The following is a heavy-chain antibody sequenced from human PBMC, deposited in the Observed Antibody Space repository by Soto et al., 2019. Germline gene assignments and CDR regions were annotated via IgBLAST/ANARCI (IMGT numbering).Heavy chain of an antibody. D-gene: IGHD1-20*01. CDR3: AKGAVPYNGKWDWFDP. CDR1: GFTFSDYA. Sequence: DVQLLESGGGLVQPGGSLRLSCAASGFTFSDYAMTWVRQAPGKGPEWVSSIGGVGTDRYYADSVKGRFTISRDNSKNSLFLQMSSLRSDDTAVYYCAKGAVPYNGKWDWFDPWGQGTLVTVSS. V-gene: IGHV3-23*01. J-gene: IGHJ5*02. CDR2: IGGVGTDR.